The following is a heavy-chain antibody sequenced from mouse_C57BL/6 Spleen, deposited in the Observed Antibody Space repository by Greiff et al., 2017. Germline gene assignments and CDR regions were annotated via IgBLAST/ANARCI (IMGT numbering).Heavy chain of an antibody. CDR1: GYSITSGYY. CDR3: ARGNVYYAMDY. J-gene: IGHJ4*01. Sequence: VQLKESGPGLVKPSQSLSLTCSVTGYSITSGYYWNWIRQFPGNKLEWMGYISYDGSNNYNPSLKNRISITRDTSKNQFFLKLNSVTTEDTATYYCARGNVYYAMDYWGQGTSVTVSS. V-gene: IGHV3-6*01. CDR2: ISYDGSN. D-gene: IGHD2-1*01.